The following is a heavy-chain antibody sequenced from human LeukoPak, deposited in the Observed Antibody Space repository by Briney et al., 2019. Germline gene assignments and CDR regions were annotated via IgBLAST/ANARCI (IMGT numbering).Heavy chain of an antibody. CDR2: ISSSGAYI. J-gene: IGHJ4*02. CDR1: GFPFSTYD. Sequence: GGSLRLSCAASGFPFSTYDMNWVRQAPGKGLEWVSSISSSGAYIYYADSVKGRLTISRDNAKNLLYLQMNSLRAEDTAVYYCALRTGDYWGQGTLVTVSS. D-gene: IGHD5-12*01. CDR3: ALRTGDY. V-gene: IGHV3-21*01.